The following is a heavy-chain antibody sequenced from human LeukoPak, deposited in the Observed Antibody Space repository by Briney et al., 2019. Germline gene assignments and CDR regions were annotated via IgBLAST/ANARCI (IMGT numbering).Heavy chain of an antibody. V-gene: IGHV3-33*01. Sequence: PGGSLRLSCAASGFTFSSYGMHWVRQAPGKGLEWVAVIWYDGSNKYYADSVKGRFTISRDNSKNTLYLEMNSLRAEDTAVYYCARDQAVSGSNYYYGVDVWGEGTTVTVSS. CDR1: GFTFSSYG. CDR3: ARDQAVSGSNYYYGVDV. D-gene: IGHD6-19*01. CDR2: IWYDGSNK. J-gene: IGHJ6*04.